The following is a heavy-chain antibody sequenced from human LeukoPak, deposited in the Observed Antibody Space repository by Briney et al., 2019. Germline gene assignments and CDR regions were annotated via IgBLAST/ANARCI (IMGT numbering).Heavy chain of an antibody. CDR1: GGSFSGYY. Sequence: PSETLSLTCAVYGGSFSGYYWSWIRQPPGKGLEWIGEINHSGSTNYNPSLKSRVTISVDTSKNQFSLKLSSVTAADTAVYYCASSSDYGDAFDIWAQGTMVTVSS. J-gene: IGHJ3*02. CDR3: ASSSDYGDAFDI. V-gene: IGHV4-34*01. CDR2: INHSGST. D-gene: IGHD4-17*01.